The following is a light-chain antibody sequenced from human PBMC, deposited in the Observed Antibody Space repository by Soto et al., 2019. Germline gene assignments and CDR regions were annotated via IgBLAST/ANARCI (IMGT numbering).Light chain of an antibody. CDR2: SNN. CDR3: AAWDASRNGYV. V-gene: IGLV1-44*01. CDR1: TSNIGSNT. J-gene: IGLJ1*01. Sequence: QSVLAQPPSTSGTPGQRVTISCSGTTSNIGSNTVNWYQHLPGTAPKLLIYSNNQRPSGVPDRFSGSKSGTSASLAVSGLQSEDEAHYYCAAWDASRNGYVFGTGTKVTV.